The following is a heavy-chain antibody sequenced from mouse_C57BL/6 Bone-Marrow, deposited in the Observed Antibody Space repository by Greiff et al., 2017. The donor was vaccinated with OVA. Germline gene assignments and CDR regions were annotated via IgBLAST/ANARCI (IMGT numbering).Heavy chain of an antibody. CDR1: GYTFTDHY. V-gene: IGHV1-76*01. J-gene: IGHJ2*01. CDR3: ARDDGYFFEY. CDR2: IYPGSGNT. D-gene: IGHD2-3*01. Sequence: QVQLQQSGAEVVRPGASVKLSCKASGYTFTDHYINWVKQRPGQGLEWIARIYPGSGNTYYNEKFKGKATLTAEKSSNTASMQLSSLTSEDSAVYVCARDDGYFFEYWGQGTTLTVSS.